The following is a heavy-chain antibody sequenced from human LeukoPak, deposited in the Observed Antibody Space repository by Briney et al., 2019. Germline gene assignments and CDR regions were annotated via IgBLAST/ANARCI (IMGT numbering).Heavy chain of an antibody. CDR2: MNPNSGNT. CDR3: ARDLSSSWYKNAFDI. J-gene: IGHJ3*02. CDR1: GYTFTSYD. D-gene: IGHD6-13*01. Sequence: GASVKVSCKASGYTFTSYDINWVRRATGQGLEWMGWMNPNSGNTDYAQKFQGRVTMTRNTSMSTAYMELSSLRSEDTAVYYCARDLSSSWYKNAFDIWGQGTMVTVSS. V-gene: IGHV1-8*01.